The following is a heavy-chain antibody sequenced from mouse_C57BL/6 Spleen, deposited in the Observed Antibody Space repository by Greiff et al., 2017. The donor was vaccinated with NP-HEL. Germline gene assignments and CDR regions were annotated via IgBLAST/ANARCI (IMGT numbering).Heavy chain of an antibody. CDR2: INPSNGGT. Sequence: QVQLQQSGTELVKPGASVKLSCKASGYTFTSYWMHWVKQRPGQGLEWIGNINPSNGGTNYNEKFKSKATLTVDKSSSTAYMQLSSLTSEDSAVYYCARGGANWDYFDYWGQGTTLTVSS. J-gene: IGHJ2*01. D-gene: IGHD4-1*01. CDR3: ARGGANWDYFDY. V-gene: IGHV1-53*01. CDR1: GYTFTSYW.